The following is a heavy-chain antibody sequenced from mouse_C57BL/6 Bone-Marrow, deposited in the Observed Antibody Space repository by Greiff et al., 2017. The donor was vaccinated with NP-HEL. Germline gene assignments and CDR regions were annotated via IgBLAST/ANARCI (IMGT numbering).Heavy chain of an antibody. CDR3: ARGILRSLAWFAY. D-gene: IGHD1-1*01. J-gene: IGHJ3*01. Sequence: EVQLQQSGPELVKPGASVKISCKASGYTFTDYYMNWVKQSHGKSLEWIGDINPNNGGTSYNQKFKGKATLTVDKSSSTAYMELRSLTSEDSAVYYCARGILRSLAWFAYWCQGTLVTVSA. CDR1: GYTFTDYY. CDR2: INPNNGGT. V-gene: IGHV1-26*01.